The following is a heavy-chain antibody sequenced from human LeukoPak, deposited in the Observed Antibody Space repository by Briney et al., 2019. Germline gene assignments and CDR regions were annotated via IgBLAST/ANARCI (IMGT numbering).Heavy chain of an antibody. CDR1: GGTFSSYA. CDR3: ARYYYGPGTVDY. CDR2: IIPIFGTA. J-gene: IGHJ4*02. D-gene: IGHD3-10*01. V-gene: IGHV1-69*01. Sequence: ASVKVSCKASGGTFSSYAISWVRQAPGQGLEWMGGIIPIFGTANYAQKFQGRVTITADESTSTAYMELSSLRSEDTAVYYCARYYYGPGTVDYWGQGTLVTVSS.